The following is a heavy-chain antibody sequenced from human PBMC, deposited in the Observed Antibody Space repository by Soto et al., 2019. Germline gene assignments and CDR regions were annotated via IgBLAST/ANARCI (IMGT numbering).Heavy chain of an antibody. D-gene: IGHD6-6*01. J-gene: IGHJ6*02. Sequence: PGGSLRLSCAASGFISSNFGMHWVRQAPGKGLEWVAGVWYDGSNGVSADSVKGRFTISRDNSKNTLYLQMTSLRAEDTAVYYCARDPRTARASAMDVWGQGTTVTV. CDR3: ARDPRTARASAMDV. CDR2: VWYDGSNG. CDR1: GFISSNFG. V-gene: IGHV3-33*01.